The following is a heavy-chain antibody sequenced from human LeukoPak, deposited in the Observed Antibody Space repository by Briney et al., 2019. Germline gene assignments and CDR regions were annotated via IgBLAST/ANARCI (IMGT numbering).Heavy chain of an antibody. D-gene: IGHD6-19*01. CDR1: GFTFSSYS. CDR3: ARGQGYSSGWYGGDYFDY. V-gene: IGHV3-21*01. J-gene: IGHJ4*02. Sequence: PGGSLRLPCAASGFTFSSYSMNWVRLAPGKGLEWVSSISRSSTYIYYADSVKGRFTISRDNAKNSLYLQMNSLRAEDTAVYFCARGQGYSSGWYGGDYFDYWGQGTLVTVSS. CDR2: ISRSSTYI.